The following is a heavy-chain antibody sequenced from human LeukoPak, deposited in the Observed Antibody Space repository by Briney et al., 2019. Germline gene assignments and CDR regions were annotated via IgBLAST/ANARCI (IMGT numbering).Heavy chain of an antibody. J-gene: IGHJ5*02. CDR3: ARDIDRVFNWFDP. CDR1: GYIFTSYA. CDR2: INAGNGNT. D-gene: IGHD6-13*01. V-gene: IGHV1-3*01. Sequence: ASVKVSCKASGYIFTSYAMHWVRQAPGQKLEWMGWINAGNGNTKYSQKFQGRVTITRDTSASTVYMELSSLRSEDTAVYYCARDIDRVFNWFDPWGQGTLVTVSS.